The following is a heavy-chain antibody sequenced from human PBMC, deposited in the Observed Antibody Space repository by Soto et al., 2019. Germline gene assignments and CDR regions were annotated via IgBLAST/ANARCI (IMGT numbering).Heavy chain of an antibody. D-gene: IGHD6-13*01. CDR3: ARTLTSTWSHDFDY. V-gene: IGHV4-59*02. Sequence: SETLSLTCSVSGCAVTSHYWSWIRQSPGKGLEWIGFISYSGSINYNASLKSRVTISIDTSKNEFSLNLTSVTAADTAVYYCARTLTSTWSHDFDYWGQGTLVTVS. CDR1: GCAVTSHY. CDR2: ISYSGSI. J-gene: IGHJ4*02.